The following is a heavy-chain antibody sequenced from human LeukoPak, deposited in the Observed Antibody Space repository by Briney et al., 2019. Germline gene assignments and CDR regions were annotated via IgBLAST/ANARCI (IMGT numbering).Heavy chain of an antibody. Sequence: PGGSLRLSCVASGFTFDDFGMHWVRQLPGKGLEWISLISWNGESTYYADSVRGRFTSSRDNGKKSLHLEMNSLKPEDTGLYYCGRGYRLVDAWGKGTTVTVSS. J-gene: IGHJ6*04. CDR3: GRGYRLVDA. V-gene: IGHV3-43D*03. CDR1: GFTFDDFG. D-gene: IGHD5-18*01. CDR2: ISWNGEST.